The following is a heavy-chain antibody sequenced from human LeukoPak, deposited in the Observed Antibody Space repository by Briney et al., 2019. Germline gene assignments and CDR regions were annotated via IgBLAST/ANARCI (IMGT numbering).Heavy chain of an antibody. J-gene: IGHJ4*02. V-gene: IGHV3-48*03. Sequence: PGRSLRLSCAASGFTFSSYEMNWVRQAPGKGLEWVSYISSSGFTTYYADSMKGRFTISRDNAKNSLFLQMNSLRAEDTAVYYCARGPSGYHNTGGQGTLVTVSS. CDR2: ISSSGFTT. CDR1: GFTFSSYE. D-gene: IGHD5-12*01. CDR3: ARGPSGYHNT.